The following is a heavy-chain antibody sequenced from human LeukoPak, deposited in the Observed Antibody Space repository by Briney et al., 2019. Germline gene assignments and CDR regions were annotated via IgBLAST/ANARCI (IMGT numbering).Heavy chain of an antibody. D-gene: IGHD3-10*01. J-gene: IGHJ4*02. CDR2: IKQDGSEK. V-gene: IGHV3-7*03. CDR3: ARVGSKGFDY. Sequence: GGSLRLSCAASGVTFSSYWMSWVRRSPGKGLEGVANIKQDGSEKYYVDSVKGRFTISRDNAKNSLYLQMNSLRAEDTAVYYCARVGSKGFDYWGQGTLVTVS. CDR1: GVTFSSYW.